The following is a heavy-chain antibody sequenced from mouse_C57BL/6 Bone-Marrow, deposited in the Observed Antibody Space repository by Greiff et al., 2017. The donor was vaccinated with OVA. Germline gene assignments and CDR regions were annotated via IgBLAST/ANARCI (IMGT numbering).Heavy chain of an antibody. V-gene: IGHV1-50*01. CDR3: ARGKILYYYGSSSLFDY. Sequence: QVQLQQPGAELVKPGASVKLSCKASGYTFTSYWMQWVKQRPGQGLEWIGEIDPSDSYTNYNQKFKGKATLTVDTSSSTAYMQLSSLTSEDSAVYYCARGKILYYYGSSSLFDYWGKGTTLTVSS. D-gene: IGHD1-1*01. CDR1: GYTFTSYW. CDR2: IDPSDSYT. J-gene: IGHJ2*01.